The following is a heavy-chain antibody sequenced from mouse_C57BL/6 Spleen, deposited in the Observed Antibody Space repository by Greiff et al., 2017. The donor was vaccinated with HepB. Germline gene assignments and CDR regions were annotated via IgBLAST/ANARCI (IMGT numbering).Heavy chain of an antibody. CDR2: IWGGGST. CDR3: AKHYYGSSYAWYFDV. Sequence: VKLQESGPGLVAPSQSLSITCTVSGFSLTSYGVDWVRQPPGKGLEWLGVIWGGGSTNYNSALMSRLSISKDNSKSQVFFNMTSLQTDDTAMYYCAKHYYGSSYAWYFDVWGTGTTVTVSS. J-gene: IGHJ1*03. V-gene: IGHV2-9*01. CDR1: GFSLTSYG. D-gene: IGHD1-1*01.